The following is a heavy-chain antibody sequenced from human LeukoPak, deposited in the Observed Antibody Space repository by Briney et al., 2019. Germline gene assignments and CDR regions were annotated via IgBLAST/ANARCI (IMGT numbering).Heavy chain of an antibody. D-gene: IGHD6-13*01. Sequence: PSGTLSLTCTVSGGSIKGNNWWTWVRQSPGKGLEWIGEVYQSGSINYNPSLKSRVTISIDKSKNQFSLRLTSVTAADTAIYYCARSAAAGIWWDYSDYWGQGTLVTVSS. CDR3: ARSAAAGIWWDYSDY. V-gene: IGHV4-4*02. CDR2: VYQSGSI. CDR1: GGSIKGNNW. J-gene: IGHJ4*02.